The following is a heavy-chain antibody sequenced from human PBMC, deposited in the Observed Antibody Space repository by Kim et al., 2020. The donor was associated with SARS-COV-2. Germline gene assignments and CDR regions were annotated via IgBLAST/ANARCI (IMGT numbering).Heavy chain of an antibody. CDR3: ARGSEELYCSGGSCYVWFDP. V-gene: IGHV1-8*01. Sequence: ASVKVSCKASGYTFTSYDINWVRQATGQGLEWMGWMNPNSGNTGYAQKFQGRVTMTRNTSISTAYMELSSLRSEDTAVYYCARGSEELYCSGGSCYVWFDPWGQGTLVTVSS. D-gene: IGHD2-15*01. CDR1: GYTFTSYD. J-gene: IGHJ5*02. CDR2: MNPNSGNT.